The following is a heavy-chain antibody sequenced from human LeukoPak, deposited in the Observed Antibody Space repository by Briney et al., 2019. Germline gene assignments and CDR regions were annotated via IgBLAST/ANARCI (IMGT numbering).Heavy chain of an antibody. Sequence: SQTLSLTCAISGDSVSSNSAAWNWIRQSPSRGLEWLGRTYYRSKWYNDYAVSVKSRITFNPDTSKDQISLQLNSVTPEDTAVYYCARDEGIVATISFHYWGQGTLVTVSS. J-gene: IGHJ4*02. V-gene: IGHV6-1*01. D-gene: IGHD5-12*01. CDR3: ARDEGIVATISFHY. CDR1: GDSVSSNSAA. CDR2: TYYRSKWYN.